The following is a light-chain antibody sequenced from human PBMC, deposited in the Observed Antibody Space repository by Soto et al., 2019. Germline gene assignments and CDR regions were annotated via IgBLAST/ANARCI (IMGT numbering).Light chain of an antibody. CDR3: CSLAASSTHVL. CDR2: EGN. Sequence: QSVLTQPASVSGSPGQSITISCTGTSSDVGNYNLVSWYQQHPGKAPKLMIYEGNKRPSGVSNRFSASKSGNTASLTISGRQAAEDADYYCCSLAASSTHVLIGGGTQLTVL. J-gene: IGLJ2*01. CDR1: SSDVGNYNL. V-gene: IGLV2-23*01.